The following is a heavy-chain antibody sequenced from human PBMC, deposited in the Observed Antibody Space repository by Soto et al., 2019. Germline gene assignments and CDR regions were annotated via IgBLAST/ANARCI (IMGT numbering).Heavy chain of an antibody. J-gene: IGHJ4*02. Sequence: EVQLLESGGGLVQPGGSLRLSCAASGFTFSSYAMSWVRQAPGKGLEWVSAISGSGGSTYYADSVKGRFTISRDNSKNTLYLQMNSLRAEDTAVYYCAKVITRYFDWLLRKGNYYFDYWGQGTLVTVSS. CDR2: ISGSGGST. V-gene: IGHV3-23*01. CDR3: AKVITRYFDWLLRKGNYYFDY. D-gene: IGHD3-9*01. CDR1: GFTFSSYA.